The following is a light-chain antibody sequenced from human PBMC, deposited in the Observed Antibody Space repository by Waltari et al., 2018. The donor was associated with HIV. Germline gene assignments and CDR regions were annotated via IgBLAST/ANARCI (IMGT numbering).Light chain of an antibody. CDR1: SSDIGGYKY. CDR3: SSYTTSSTWV. Sequence: QSALTQPASVSGSPGPSITISCTGTSSDIGGYKYVSWYQQQPGKAPKLMISGVRNRPSGVSNRFSGSKSGNTASLTISGLQAEDEADYYCSSYTTSSTWVFGGGTKLTVL. V-gene: IGLV2-14*01. CDR2: GVR. J-gene: IGLJ3*02.